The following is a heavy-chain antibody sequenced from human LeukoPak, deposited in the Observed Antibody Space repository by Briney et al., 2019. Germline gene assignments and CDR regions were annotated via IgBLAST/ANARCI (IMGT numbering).Heavy chain of an antibody. V-gene: IGHV4-31*03. CDR3: ARLRDLPFFEFDY. D-gene: IGHD2-21*01. J-gene: IGHJ4*02. Sequence: SETLSLTCTVSGGSISSGGYYWSWIRQHPGKGLEWIVYIYYSGSTYYNPSLKSRVTISVDTSKNQFSLKLSSVTAADTAVYYCARLRDLPFFEFDYWGQGPLVTVSS. CDR2: IYYSGST. CDR1: GGSISSGGYY.